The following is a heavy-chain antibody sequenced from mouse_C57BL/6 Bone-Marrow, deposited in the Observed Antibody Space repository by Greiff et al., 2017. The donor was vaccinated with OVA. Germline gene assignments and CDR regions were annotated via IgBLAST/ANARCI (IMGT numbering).Heavy chain of an antibody. CDR1: GYTFTGYE. CDR3: TRWDTVVATDY. D-gene: IGHD1-1*01. Sequence: VQLQESGAGLVRPGASVTLSCKASGYTFTGYEMHWVKQTPVHGLEWIGAIDPETGGTAYNQKFKGNAILTADKSSSTAYMELRSLTSEDSAVYYCTRWDTVVATDYWGQGTTLTVSS. V-gene: IGHV1-15*01. J-gene: IGHJ2*01. CDR2: IDPETGGT.